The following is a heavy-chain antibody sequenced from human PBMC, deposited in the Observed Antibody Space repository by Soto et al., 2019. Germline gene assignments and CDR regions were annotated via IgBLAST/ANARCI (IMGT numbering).Heavy chain of an antibody. D-gene: IGHD3-3*01. CDR3: ARGGRYYDFWSGYFGGNNYYYYYYMDV. Sequence: SETLSLTCTVSGGSISSYYWSWIRQPPGKGLEWIGYIYYSGSTNYNPSLKSRVTISVDTSKNQFSLKLSSVTAADTAVYYCARGGRYYDFWSGYFGGNNYYYYYYMDVWGKGTTVTVSS. J-gene: IGHJ6*03. CDR1: GGSISSYY. V-gene: IGHV4-59*01. CDR2: IYYSGST.